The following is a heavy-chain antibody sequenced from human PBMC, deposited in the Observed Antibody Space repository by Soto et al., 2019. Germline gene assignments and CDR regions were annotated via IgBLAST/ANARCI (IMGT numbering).Heavy chain of an antibody. J-gene: IGHJ5*02. CDR1: GRPFSSHA. D-gene: IGHD2-2*01. Sequence: SVKVSCKATGRPFSSHAISWVRQAPGQGLEWMGGIIPIFGTANYAQKFQGRVTITADESTSTAYMELSSLRSEDTAVYYCARGEYQLLNWFDPWGQGTLVTVSS. CDR2: IIPIFGTA. CDR3: ARGEYQLLNWFDP. V-gene: IGHV1-69*13.